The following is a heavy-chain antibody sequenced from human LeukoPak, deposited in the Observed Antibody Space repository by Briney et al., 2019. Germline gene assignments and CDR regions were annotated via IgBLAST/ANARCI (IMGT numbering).Heavy chain of an antibody. CDR2: INPSGGST. J-gene: IGHJ4*02. CDR1: GYTFTSYY. V-gene: IGHV1-46*01. Sequence: ASVKVSCKASGYTFTSYYMHWVRQAPGQGLEWMGIINPSGGSTSYAQKFQGRVTMTRDTSTSTVYMELSSLRSGDTAVYYCARDAHGAKFDYWGQGTLVTVSS. CDR3: ARDAHGAKFDY.